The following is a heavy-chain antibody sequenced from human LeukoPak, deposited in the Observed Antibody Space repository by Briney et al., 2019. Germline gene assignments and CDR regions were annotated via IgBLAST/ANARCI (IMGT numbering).Heavy chain of an antibody. Sequence: GSLRLSCAASGFTFSSYAMSWVRQAPGKGLEWVSAISGSGGSTYYADSVKGRFTTSRDNSKNTLYLQMNSLRAEDTAVYYCAKDLSSVVVVAATPFGYWGQGTLVTVSS. CDR3: AKDLSSVVVVAATPFGY. J-gene: IGHJ4*02. V-gene: IGHV3-23*01. D-gene: IGHD2-15*01. CDR1: GFTFSSYA. CDR2: ISGSGGST.